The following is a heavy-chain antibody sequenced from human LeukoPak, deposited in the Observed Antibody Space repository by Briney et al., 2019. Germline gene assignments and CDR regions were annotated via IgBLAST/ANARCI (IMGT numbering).Heavy chain of an antibody. V-gene: IGHV3-23*01. CDR1: GFTFSSFA. CDR3: AKDALISFRGAWSQSDY. J-gene: IGHJ4*02. Sequence: GGSLRLSCAASGFTFSSFAMIWVRQAPGKGLEWVSVVGGDSGSIHYADSVKGRFTISRDNSKNTLYLQMNSLRADDTAVYYCAKDALISFRGAWSQSDYWGQGTLVTVSS. D-gene: IGHD3-16*02. CDR2: VGGDSGSI.